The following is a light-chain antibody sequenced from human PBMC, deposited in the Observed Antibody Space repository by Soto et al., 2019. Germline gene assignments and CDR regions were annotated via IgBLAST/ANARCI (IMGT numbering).Light chain of an antibody. CDR2: EVS. Sequence: QSALTQPRSVFGSPGQSVTISCTGTSSDVGNYNYVSWYQQYPGKAPKLMIYEVSKRPSGVPDRFSGSKSGNTASLTISGLQTEDEADYYCCSYAGSFTWLFGGGTKVTVL. CDR3: CSYAGSFTWL. V-gene: IGLV2-11*01. J-gene: IGLJ3*02. CDR1: SSDVGNYNY.